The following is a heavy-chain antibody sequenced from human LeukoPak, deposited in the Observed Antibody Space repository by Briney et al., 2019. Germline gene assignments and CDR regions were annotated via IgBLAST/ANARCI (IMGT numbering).Heavy chain of an antibody. J-gene: IGHJ5*01. CDR3: AREKLRYFEKTGFDS. D-gene: IGHD3-9*01. V-gene: IGHV1-2*02. Sequence: ASVKASCKASGYTFTDYYIQWVRQAPGQGLEWMGWFNPNSGGSDYAQKFQGRVTMTGDTSISSGYMELSRLISDDTAVYYCAREKLRYFEKTGFDSWGQGTLVTVSS. CDR2: FNPNSGGS. CDR1: GYTFTDYY.